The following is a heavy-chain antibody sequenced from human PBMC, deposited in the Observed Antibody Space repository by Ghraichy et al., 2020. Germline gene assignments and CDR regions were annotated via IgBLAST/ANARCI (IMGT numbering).Heavy chain of an antibody. J-gene: IGHJ2*01. CDR1: GYTFTVYY. CDR3: TRSYYGGKSWYFGI. Sequence: ASVKVSCKASGYTFTVYYIHWVRQAPGQGLEWMGHIDPNSGGTNYAQKFHGRVTMTRDTSISTAYMELSSLRSDDTAVYYCTRSYYGGKSWYFGIWGRGTLVTLSP. D-gene: IGHD4-23*01. V-gene: IGHV1-2*06. CDR2: IDPNSGGT.